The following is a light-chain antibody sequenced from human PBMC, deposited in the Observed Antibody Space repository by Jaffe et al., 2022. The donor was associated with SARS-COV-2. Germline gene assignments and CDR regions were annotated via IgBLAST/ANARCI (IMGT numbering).Light chain of an antibody. J-gene: IGLJ2*01. CDR3: SSYRSTTLVV. Sequence: QSALTQPASVSGSPGQSITISCTGTSFDIGGYNYVSWYQQHPGKGPKLMIYDVSNRPSGVSNRFSGSKSGNTASLTISGLQAEDEADYYCSSYRSTTLVVFGGGTKLTVL. CDR1: SFDIGGYNY. V-gene: IGLV2-14*03. CDR2: DVS.